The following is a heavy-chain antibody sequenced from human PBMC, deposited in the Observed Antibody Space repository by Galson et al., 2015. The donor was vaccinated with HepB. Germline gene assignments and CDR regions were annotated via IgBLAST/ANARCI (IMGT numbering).Heavy chain of an antibody. J-gene: IGHJ4*02. V-gene: IGHV6-1*01. CDR2: TYYRSKWYN. CDR1: GDSVSSNSAA. Sequence: CAISGDSVSSNSAAWNWIRQSPSRGLEWLGRTYYRSKWYNDYAVSVKSRITINPDTSKNQFSLQLNSVTPEDTAVYYCARAPARNYDILTGFDFDYWGQGTLVTVSS. D-gene: IGHD3-9*01. CDR3: ARAPARNYDILTGFDFDY.